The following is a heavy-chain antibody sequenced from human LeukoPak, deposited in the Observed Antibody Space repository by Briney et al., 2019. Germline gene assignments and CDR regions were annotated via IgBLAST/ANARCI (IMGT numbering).Heavy chain of an antibody. Sequence: SETLSLTCTVPGGSISYYYWSWIRQPAGKGLEWIGRIYTSGSTNYNPSLKSRVTMSVDTSKNQFSLKLSSVTAADTAVYYCARGNNIRGPFDYWGQGTLVTVSS. J-gene: IGHJ4*02. V-gene: IGHV4-4*07. CDR3: ARGNNIRGPFDY. CDR2: IYTSGST. D-gene: IGHD3-10*01. CDR1: GGSISYYY.